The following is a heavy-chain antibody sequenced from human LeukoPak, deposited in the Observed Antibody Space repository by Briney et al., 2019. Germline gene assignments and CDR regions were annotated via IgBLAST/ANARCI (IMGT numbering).Heavy chain of an antibody. Sequence: GGSLRLSCAASGFTFSSYWMHWVRQAPGKGLVWVSRINTDGSSTSYADSVKGRFTISRDNAKNTLYLQMNSLRAEDTAVYYCARDHRRGRTYYDFWSGHDPYNWFDPWGQGTLVTVSS. CDR1: GFTFSSYW. CDR3: ARDHRRGRTYYDFWSGHDPYNWFDP. V-gene: IGHV3-74*01. CDR2: INTDGSST. D-gene: IGHD3-3*01. J-gene: IGHJ5*02.